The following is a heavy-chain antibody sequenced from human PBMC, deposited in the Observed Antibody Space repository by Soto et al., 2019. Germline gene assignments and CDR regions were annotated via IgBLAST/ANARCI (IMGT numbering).Heavy chain of an antibody. CDR3: ARSAKYYDSSGYGSN. Sequence: ASVKVSCKASGGTFSSYAISWVRQAPGQGLEWMGWISAYNGNTNYAQKLQGRVTMTTDTSTSTAYMELRSLRSDDTAVYYCARSAKYYDSSGYGSNWGQGTLVTVSS. V-gene: IGHV1-18*01. CDR2: ISAYNGNT. CDR1: GGTFSSYA. J-gene: IGHJ4*02. D-gene: IGHD3-22*01.